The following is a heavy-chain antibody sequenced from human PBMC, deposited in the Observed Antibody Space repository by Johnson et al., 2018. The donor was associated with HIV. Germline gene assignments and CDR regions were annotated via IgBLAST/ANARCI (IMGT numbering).Heavy chain of an antibody. CDR1: GFTFRIYA. J-gene: IGHJ3*01. V-gene: IGHV3-23*04. CDR3: SKDHGGDYGDFVRTLDTFDL. D-gene: IGHD4-17*01. CDR2: ISGPGGTT. Sequence: VQLVESGGDLVQPGGSLRLSCAASGFTFRIYAMSWVRQAPGKGLEWVSAISGPGGTTYYADSVKGRFTISRDNSKNTLYLQRNSLRAEDTAIFYCSKDHGGDYGDFVRTLDTFDLWGRGTMVAVSS.